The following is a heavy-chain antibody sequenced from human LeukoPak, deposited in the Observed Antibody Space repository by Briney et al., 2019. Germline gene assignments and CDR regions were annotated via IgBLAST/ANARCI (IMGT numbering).Heavy chain of an antibody. CDR1: GFTFSDYY. D-gene: IGHD2-15*01. V-gene: IGHV3-11*01. CDR2: ISSSGSTI. CDR3: AIESVCSGGSSYYEFDY. Sequence: AGGSLRLSCAASGFTFSDYYMSWIRQAPGKGLEWVSYISSSGSTIYSADSVNGRFTFSRDNAKNSLYLQMNSLRADDTAVYYCAIESVCSGGSSYYEFDYWGQGTLVTVSS. J-gene: IGHJ4*02.